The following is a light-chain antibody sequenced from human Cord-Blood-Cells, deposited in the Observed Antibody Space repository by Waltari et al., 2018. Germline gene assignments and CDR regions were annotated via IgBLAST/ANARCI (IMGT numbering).Light chain of an antibody. J-gene: IGLJ1*01. V-gene: IGLV2-23*01. CDR1: SSDVGSYNL. CDR3: CSYAGSSTYV. Sequence: QSALTQPASVSGSPGQSITISCTGTSSDVGSYNLVSWYQQHPGKAPKLMIYEGSKRPSGFSNRFSGSKSGNTASLTISGLQAEDEADYYCCSYAGSSTYVFGTETKVTVL. CDR2: EGS.